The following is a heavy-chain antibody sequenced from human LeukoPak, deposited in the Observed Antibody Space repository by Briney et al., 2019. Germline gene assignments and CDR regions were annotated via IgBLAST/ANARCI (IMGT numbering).Heavy chain of an antibody. D-gene: IGHD3-3*01. Sequence: PGGSLRLSCAASGFTFSSYWMSWVRQAPGKGLEWVANIKQDGSEKYYVDSVKGRFTISRDNAKNSLYVQMNSLRAEDTAVYYCARESRDYDFWSGYFPNFDYWGQGTLVTVSS. CDR3: ARESRDYDFWSGYFPNFDY. V-gene: IGHV3-7*01. CDR2: IKQDGSEK. CDR1: GFTFSSYW. J-gene: IGHJ4*02.